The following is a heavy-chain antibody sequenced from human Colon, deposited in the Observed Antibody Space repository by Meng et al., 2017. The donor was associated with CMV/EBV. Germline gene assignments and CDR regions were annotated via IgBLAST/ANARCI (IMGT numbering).Heavy chain of an antibody. CDR2: INPYSGDT. J-gene: IGHJ4*02. Sequence: QVHRMQSGVEMRGPGASVKVSCKASGYTFTGYLIHWVRQAPGQGLEWMGWINPYSGDTIYAQKFEVGVTMTRDASITTAYLELSSLKSDDTAVYYCGTFGGDFDYWGQGTLVTVSS. V-gene: IGHV1-2*02. CDR3: GTFGGDFDY. D-gene: IGHD3-3*01. CDR1: GYTFTGYL.